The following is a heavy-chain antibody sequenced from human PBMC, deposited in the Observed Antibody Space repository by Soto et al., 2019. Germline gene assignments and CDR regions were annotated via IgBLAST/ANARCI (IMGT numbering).Heavy chain of an antibody. CDR2: ISGSGGST. D-gene: IGHD2-21*01. V-gene: IGHV3-23*01. CDR3: ARSGGNYWFDP. Sequence: VGSLRLSCAASGFTFSSYAMSWVRQAPGKGLEWVSAISGSGGSTYYADSVKGRFTTSRDNSKNTLYLQMNSLRVEDTAVYYCARSGGNYWFDPWGQGTSVTVSS. J-gene: IGHJ5*02. CDR1: GFTFSSYA.